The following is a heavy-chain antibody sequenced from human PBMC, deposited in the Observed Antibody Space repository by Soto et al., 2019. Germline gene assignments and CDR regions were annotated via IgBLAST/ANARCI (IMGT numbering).Heavy chain of an antibody. CDR1: GGSISSYY. D-gene: IGHD3-22*01. CDR3: ARFEDYYDSSGYPPLGHWFDP. J-gene: IGHJ5*02. V-gene: IGHV4-59*12. CDR2: IYYSGST. Sequence: SETLSLTCTVSGGSISSYYWSWIRQPPGKGLEWIGYIYYSGSTYYNPSLKSRVTISVDTSKNQFSLKLSSVTAADTAVYYCARFEDYYDSSGYPPLGHWFDPWGQGTLVTVSS.